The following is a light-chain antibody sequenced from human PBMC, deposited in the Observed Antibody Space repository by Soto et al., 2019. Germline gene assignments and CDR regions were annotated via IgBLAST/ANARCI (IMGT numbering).Light chain of an antibody. J-gene: IGKJ3*01. CDR3: QQSYSTLGGAP. V-gene: IGKV1-39*01. CDR1: QSISSY. CDR2: AAS. Sequence: DIQMTQSPSFLSASVGDRVTITCRASQSISSYLNWYQQKPGKAPKLLIYAASSLQSGVPSRFSGSGSGTDFTLTISSLQPEDFATYYCQQSYSTLGGAPFGPGT.